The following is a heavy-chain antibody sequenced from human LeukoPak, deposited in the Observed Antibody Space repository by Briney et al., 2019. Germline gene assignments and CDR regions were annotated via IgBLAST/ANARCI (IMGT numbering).Heavy chain of an antibody. CDR1: GFSFSSDE. D-gene: IGHD2-15*01. V-gene: IGHV3-48*03. CDR3: ARGGYCSGGRSYRFNAFDI. J-gene: IGHJ3*02. Sequence: PGGSLRLACAASGFSFSSDEMNWVRQAPGKWLGWVSYISSSAITIYAASVKGRFTISRENPKNSLFLQMNSLKAEDTSFNYCARGGYCSGGRSYRFNAFDIWGQGPMVTVSS. CDR2: ISSSAITI.